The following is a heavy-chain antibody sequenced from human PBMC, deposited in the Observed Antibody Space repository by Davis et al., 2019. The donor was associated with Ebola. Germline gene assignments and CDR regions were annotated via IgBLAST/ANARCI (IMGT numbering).Heavy chain of an antibody. Sequence: GESLKISCAASGFTFSSYGMHWVRQAPGKGLEWVAVISYDGSNKYYADSVKGRFTISRDNSKNTLYLQMNSLRAEDTAVYYCAKITGDRSYWGQGTLVTVSS. D-gene: IGHD7-27*01. CDR3: AKITGDRSY. CDR1: GFTFSSYG. V-gene: IGHV3-30*18. J-gene: IGHJ4*02. CDR2: ISYDGSNK.